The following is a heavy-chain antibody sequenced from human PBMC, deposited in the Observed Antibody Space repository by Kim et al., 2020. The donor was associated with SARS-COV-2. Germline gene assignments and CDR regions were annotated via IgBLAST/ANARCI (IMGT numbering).Heavy chain of an antibody. CDR2: IYYSGST. D-gene: IGHD6-19*01. V-gene: IGHV4-59*01. J-gene: IGHJ6*02. Sequence: SETLSLTCTVSGGSISSYYWSWIRQPPGKGLEWIGYIYYSGSTNYNPSLKSRVTISVDTSKNQFSLKLSSVTAADTAVYYCARLPGGYSSGWFMDYYYGMDVWGQGTTVTVSS. CDR1: GGSISSYY. CDR3: ARLPGGYSSGWFMDYYYGMDV.